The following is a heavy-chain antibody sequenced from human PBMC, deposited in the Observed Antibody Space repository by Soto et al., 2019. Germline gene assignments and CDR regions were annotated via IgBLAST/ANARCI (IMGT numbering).Heavy chain of an antibody. J-gene: IGHJ3*02. Sequence: ASVTVSCKASGYTFTSYGISWVRQAPGQGLEWMGWISAYNGNTNYAQKLQGRVTMTTDTSTSTAYMELRSLRSDDTAVYYCARDLRGYCSGGSCHDAFDIWGQGTMVTVSS. D-gene: IGHD2-15*01. V-gene: IGHV1-18*01. CDR2: ISAYNGNT. CDR3: ARDLRGYCSGGSCHDAFDI. CDR1: GYTFTSYG.